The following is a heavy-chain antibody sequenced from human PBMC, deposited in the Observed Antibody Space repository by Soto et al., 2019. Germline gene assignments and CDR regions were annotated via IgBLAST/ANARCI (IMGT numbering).Heavy chain of an antibody. CDR2: IYYSGST. CDR1: GGSLSSYY. CDR3: ARHLLLYYYVSSGYYLRDALAI. J-gene: IGHJ3*02. V-gene: IGHV4-59*08. Sequence: PSESLCLTSTVSGGSLSSYYWSWIRQPPGKGLEWIGYIYYSGSTNYNPSLKSRVTISVDTSKNQFSLKLSSVTAADTAVYYCARHLLLYYYVSSGYYLRDALAISDQGTMALVSS. D-gene: IGHD3-22*01.